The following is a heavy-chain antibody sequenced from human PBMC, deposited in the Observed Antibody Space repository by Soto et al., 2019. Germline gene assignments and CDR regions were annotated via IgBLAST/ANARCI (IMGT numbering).Heavy chain of an antibody. V-gene: IGHV4-30-2*03. CDR2: IYHTGIT. Sequence: PSETLSLTCAVSGGSISSGGYSWSWIRQPPGKGLEWIGYIYHTGITYHNPSLKSRVTISLDTSKNNFSLKLSSVTAADTAVYYCANCRRYDMGNFDYWGQGTLVTVSS. CDR3: ANCRRYDMGNFDY. D-gene: IGHD3-9*01. CDR1: GGSISSGGYS. J-gene: IGHJ4*02.